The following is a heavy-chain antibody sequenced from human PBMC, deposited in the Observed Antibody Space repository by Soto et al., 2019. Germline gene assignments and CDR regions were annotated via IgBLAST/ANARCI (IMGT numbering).Heavy chain of an antibody. CDR3: ARVDLGGPWLVFDY. V-gene: IGHV4-59*01. D-gene: IGHD6-19*01. J-gene: IGHJ4*02. Sequence: PSETLSLTCTVSGGSISSYYWSWIRQPPGKGLEWIGYIYYSGSTNYNPSLKSRVTISVDTSKNQFSLKLSSVTAADTAVYYCARVDLGGPWLVFDYWGQGTLVTVSS. CDR1: GGSISSYY. CDR2: IYYSGST.